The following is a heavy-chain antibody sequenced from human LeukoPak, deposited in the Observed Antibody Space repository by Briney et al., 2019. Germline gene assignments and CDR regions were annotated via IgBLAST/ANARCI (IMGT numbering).Heavy chain of an antibody. V-gene: IGHV3-21*01. Sequence: GGSLRLSCTASGFTFSGYSMNWVRQAPGKGLEWVSFISGSSSYIYYADSVKGRFTISRDNAKNSLYPQMNSLRADDTAVYYCARGGRFFEYWGQGTLVTVSS. CDR3: ARGGRFFEY. D-gene: IGHD3-3*01. CDR2: ISGSSSYI. CDR1: GFTFSGYS. J-gene: IGHJ4*02.